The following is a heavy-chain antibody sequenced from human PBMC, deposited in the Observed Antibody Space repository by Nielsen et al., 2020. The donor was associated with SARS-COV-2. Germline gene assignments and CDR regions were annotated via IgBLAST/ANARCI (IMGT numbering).Heavy chain of an antibody. CDR3: AKDRDGDYVRWFDP. CDR1: GGSISSYY. V-gene: IGHV4-4*08. Sequence: SETLSLTCTVSGGSISSYYWSWIRQPPGKGLEWIGYIYNRGNTNYNPSLKSRVTISVDTSKNQFSLRLSSVTVADTAVYYCAKDRDGDYVRWFDPWGQGTLVTVSS. D-gene: IGHD4-17*01. CDR2: IYNRGNT. J-gene: IGHJ5*02.